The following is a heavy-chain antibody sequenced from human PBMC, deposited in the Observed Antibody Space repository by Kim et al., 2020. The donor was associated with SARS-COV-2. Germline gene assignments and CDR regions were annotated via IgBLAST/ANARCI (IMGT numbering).Heavy chain of an antibody. Sequence: YAESVMVRFTDSQDNAKNSLSLQMSSLRAEDTAVYYCARGGGDSDYYGMDVWGRGTTVTVSS. V-gene: IGHV3-11*05. J-gene: IGHJ6*02. CDR3: ARGGGDSDYYGMDV.